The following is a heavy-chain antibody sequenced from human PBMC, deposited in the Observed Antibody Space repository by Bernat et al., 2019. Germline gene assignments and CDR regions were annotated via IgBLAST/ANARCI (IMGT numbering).Heavy chain of an antibody. CDR1: GFTFSSFA. V-gene: IGHV3-23*01. Sequence: EVQLLESGGGLVQPGGSLRLSCGASGFTFSSFAMSWVCQAAGRGLEWVSGISGSGDSTYYADSVKGRFTISRDNSKNTLYLQMNSLRAEDTAVYYCAKGIYPKGYCSGGNCYYYFYGMDVWGQGTTVTVSS. J-gene: IGHJ6*02. CDR3: AKGIYPKGYCSGGNCYYYFYGMDV. D-gene: IGHD2-15*01. CDR2: ISGSGDST.